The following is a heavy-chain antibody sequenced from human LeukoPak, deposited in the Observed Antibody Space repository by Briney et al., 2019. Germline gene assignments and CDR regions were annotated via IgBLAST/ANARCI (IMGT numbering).Heavy chain of an antibody. CDR3: ARVVTIFGVAAAAGDAFDI. D-gene: IGHD3-3*01. J-gene: IGHJ3*02. CDR1: GFTFSTYW. V-gene: IGHV3-7*03. CDR2: IKQDGSET. Sequence: GGSLRLSCAASGFTFSTYWMTWVRQAPGKGLEWVANIKQDGSETYYVDSVKGRFTISRDNSKNTLYLQMNSLRAEDTAVYYCARVVTIFGVAAAAGDAFDIWGQGTMVTVSS.